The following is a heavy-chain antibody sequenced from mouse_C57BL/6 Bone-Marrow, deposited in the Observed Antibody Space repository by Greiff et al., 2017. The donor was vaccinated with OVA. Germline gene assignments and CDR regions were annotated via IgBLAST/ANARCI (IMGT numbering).Heavy chain of an antibody. CDR3: ARWDYYGSSFFDY. V-gene: IGHV1-64*01. D-gene: IGHD1-1*01. CDR2: IHPNSGST. Sequence: VQLQQPGAELVKPGASVKLSCKASGYTFTSYWMHWVKQRPGQGLEWIGMIHPNSGSTNYNEKFKSKATLTVDKSSSTAYMQLSSLTSEDSAVYYCARWDYYGSSFFDYWGQGTTLTVSS. CDR1: GYTFTSYW. J-gene: IGHJ2*01.